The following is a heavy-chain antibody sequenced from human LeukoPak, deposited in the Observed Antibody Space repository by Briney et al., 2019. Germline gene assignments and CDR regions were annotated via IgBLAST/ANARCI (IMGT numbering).Heavy chain of an antibody. V-gene: IGHV3-23*01. CDR2: ISTGGGST. CDR3: ARIEWERLGRAFDI. D-gene: IGHD1-26*01. Sequence: GGSLRLSCAASGFTFSNYAMSWVRQAPGKGLGWVSGISTGGGSTYYADSVKGRFTISRDNSKNTLYLQMNSLRAEDMAVYYCARIEWERLGRAFDIWGQGTMVTVSS. CDR1: GFTFSNYA. J-gene: IGHJ3*02.